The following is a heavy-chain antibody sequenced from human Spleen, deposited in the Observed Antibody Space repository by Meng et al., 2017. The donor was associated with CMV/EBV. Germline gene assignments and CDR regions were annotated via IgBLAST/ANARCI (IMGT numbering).Heavy chain of an antibody. D-gene: IGHD6-19*01. Sequence: CKASGYAFTGYYMHWVRQAPGQGLEWMGWIDPNSGDTNFAQKFQGRVTVTRDTSIYTAYMDLSRLRSDDTAVYYCAREKWLEYYFDYWGQGTLVTVSS. J-gene: IGHJ4*02. CDR2: IDPNSGDT. CDR3: AREKWLEYYFDY. V-gene: IGHV1-2*02. CDR1: GYAFTGYY.